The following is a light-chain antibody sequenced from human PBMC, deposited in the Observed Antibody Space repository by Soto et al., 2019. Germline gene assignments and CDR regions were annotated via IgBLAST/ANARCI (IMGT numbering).Light chain of an antibody. CDR3: QQYYSTPFT. CDR1: QSILYSSNNKNY. J-gene: IGKJ4*01. CDR2: WAS. Sequence: DIVMTQSPDSLAVSLGESSTINCKSSQSILYSSNNKNYLAWYQQKPGQPPNLLIYWASTRESGVPDRFSGSGSGTNFTLTISSLQAEDVAVYYCQQYYSTPFTFGGGTKVDIK. V-gene: IGKV4-1*01.